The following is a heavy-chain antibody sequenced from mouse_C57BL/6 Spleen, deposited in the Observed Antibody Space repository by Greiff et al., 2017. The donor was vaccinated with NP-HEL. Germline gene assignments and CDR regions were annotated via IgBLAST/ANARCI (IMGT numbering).Heavy chain of an antibody. CDR3: ARELRRGFDY. D-gene: IGHD2-4*01. V-gene: IGHV1-19*01. CDR1: GYTFTDYY. CDR2: INPYNGGT. J-gene: IGHJ2*01. Sequence: EVQLQQSGPVLVKPGASVKMSCKASGYTFTDYYMNWVKQSPGKSLEWIGVINPYNGGTSYNQKFKGKATLTVDKSSSTAYMELNSLTSEDSAVYYCARELRRGFDYWGQGTTLTVSS.